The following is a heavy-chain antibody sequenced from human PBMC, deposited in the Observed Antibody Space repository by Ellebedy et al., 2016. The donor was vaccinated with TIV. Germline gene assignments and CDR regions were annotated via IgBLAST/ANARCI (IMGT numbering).Heavy chain of an antibody. CDR1: GFTFSSYT. D-gene: IGHD6-13*01. V-gene: IGHV3-23*01. CDR2: ISGSGGGT. CDR3: AKGPRWQQLIPSLLDY. J-gene: IGHJ4*02. Sequence: GGSLRLXXAASGFTFSSYTMRWVRQAPGKGLEWVSDISGSGGGTYYADSVKGRFTISRDNSKNTLYLQMNSLRVEDTAVYYCAKGPRWQQLIPSLLDYWGQGTLVTVSS.